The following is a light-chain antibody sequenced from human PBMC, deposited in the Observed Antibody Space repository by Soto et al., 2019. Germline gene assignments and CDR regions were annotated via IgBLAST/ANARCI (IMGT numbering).Light chain of an antibody. V-gene: IGKV1-39*01. CDR1: QSISNY. CDR2: AAS. Sequence: DIQMTQSPSSLSASVGDRVTITCRASQSISNYLNWYLQKPGKAPKLLIYAASSLQSGVPSRFSGSGSGTDFTLTISSLQPEDFATYYCQQSYSTPFTCGPGTKVDIK. J-gene: IGKJ3*01. CDR3: QQSYSTPFT.